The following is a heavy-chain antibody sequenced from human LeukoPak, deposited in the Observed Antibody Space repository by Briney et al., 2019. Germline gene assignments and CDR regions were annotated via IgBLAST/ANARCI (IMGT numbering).Heavy chain of an antibody. Sequence: PSETLSLTCAVYVGSFSGYYWSWIRQPPGRGLEWIGEINHSGSTNYNSSLKSRVTISVDTSKNQFSLKLSSVTAADTAVYYCARGYYGSGSHCCHMDVWGKGTTITVS. V-gene: IGHV4-34*01. CDR3: ARGYYGSGSHCCHMDV. J-gene: IGHJ6*03. CDR1: VGSFSGYY. CDR2: INHSGST. D-gene: IGHD3-10*01.